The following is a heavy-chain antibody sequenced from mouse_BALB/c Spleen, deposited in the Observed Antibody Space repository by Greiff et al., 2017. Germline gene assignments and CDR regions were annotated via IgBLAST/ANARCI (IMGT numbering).Heavy chain of an antibody. CDR3: AKRNEAETMDY. J-gene: IGHJ4*01. CDR1: GFSLSRYS. CDR2: ICGGGST. Sequence: QVQLKESGPGLVAPSQSLSITCTVSGFSLSRYSVHWVRQPPGKGLEWLGMICGGGSTDYNSALKSRLSISKDNSKSQVFLKMNSLQTDDTAMYYGAKRNEAETMDYWGQGTSVTVSA. V-gene: IGHV2-6-4*01.